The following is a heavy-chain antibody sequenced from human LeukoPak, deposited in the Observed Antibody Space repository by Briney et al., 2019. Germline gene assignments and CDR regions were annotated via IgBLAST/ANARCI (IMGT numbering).Heavy chain of an antibody. CDR2: ISYSGST. CDR3: ARGRFDWLPDPFDN. Sequence: SETLSLTCTVSGASISSHYWSWIRQPPGKGLEWLGYISYSGSTNYNPSLKSRVTKSVDTKQFSLKLSSVTAADTAVYYCARGRFDWLPDPFDNWGQGALVTVSS. CDR1: GASISSHY. D-gene: IGHD3-9*01. V-gene: IGHV4-59*11. J-gene: IGHJ4*02.